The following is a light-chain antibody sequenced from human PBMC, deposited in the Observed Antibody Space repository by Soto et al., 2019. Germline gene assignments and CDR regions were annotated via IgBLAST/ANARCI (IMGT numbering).Light chain of an antibody. CDR3: MQGTHWPWT. Sequence: DVVMTQSPLSLPVTLGQPASISCRSSQSLIHSDGDTYLHWFQQRPGQSPRRLIYKVSDRDSGVPDRVRGSGSGTDYTLKLSRVEAEDVGVYYCMQGTHWPWTFGQGTEVEIK. V-gene: IGKV2-30*02. J-gene: IGKJ1*01. CDR2: KVS. CDR1: QSLIHSDGDTY.